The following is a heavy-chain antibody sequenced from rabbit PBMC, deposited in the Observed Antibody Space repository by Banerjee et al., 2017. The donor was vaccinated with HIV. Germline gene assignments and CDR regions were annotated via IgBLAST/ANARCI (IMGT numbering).Heavy chain of an antibody. CDR2: IYGGSRGTT. CDR1: GFSFSSSYY. CDR3: ARETAAYAGDTYTTGGSL. Sequence: QSLEESGGDLVKPEGSLTLTCTASGFSFSSSYYMCWVRQAPGKGLEWIACIYGGSRGTTYYASWAKGRFTISKTSSTTVTLQMTSLTAADTATYFCARETAAYAGDTYTTGGSLWGPGTLVTVS. V-gene: IGHV1S40*01. J-gene: IGHJ4*01. D-gene: IGHD6-1*01.